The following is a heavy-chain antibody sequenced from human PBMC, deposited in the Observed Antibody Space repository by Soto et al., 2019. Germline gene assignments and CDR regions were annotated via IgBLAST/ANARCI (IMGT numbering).Heavy chain of an antibody. V-gene: IGHV4-59*08. D-gene: IGHD2-2*01. Sequence: PSETLSQTSTIAGVSISSDYWRWIRQPPGKGLEWIGYIYYSGSTNYNPSLKSRVTISVDTSKNQFSLKLSSVTAADTAVYYCARHGSSCSSTSCYLANWFDPWGQGTLVTVSS. CDR3: ARHGSSCSSTSCYLANWFDP. CDR1: GVSISSDY. CDR2: IYYSGST. J-gene: IGHJ5*02.